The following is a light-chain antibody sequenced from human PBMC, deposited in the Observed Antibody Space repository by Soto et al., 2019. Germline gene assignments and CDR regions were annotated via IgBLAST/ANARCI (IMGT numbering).Light chain of an antibody. J-gene: IGLJ2*01. CDR2: STN. Sequence: QAVVTQEPSFSVSPGGTVTLTCGLSSGSVSTNYYPSWYQQTPGQAPRTLIYSTNTRSSGVPDRFSGSILGNKAALTIAGAQADDESDYYCVLYMGSGISVFGGGTKVNVL. CDR1: SGSVSTNYY. V-gene: IGLV8-61*01. CDR3: VLYMGSGISV.